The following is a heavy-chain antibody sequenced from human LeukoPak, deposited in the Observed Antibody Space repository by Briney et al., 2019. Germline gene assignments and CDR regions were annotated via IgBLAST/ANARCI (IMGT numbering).Heavy chain of an antibody. J-gene: IGHJ5*02. CDR2: IYHSGTA. CDR1: GGSISSSSYY. V-gene: IGHV4-39*07. CDR3: ARGTFYDRHGNWFDP. Sequence: PSETLSLTCIVSGGSISSSSYYWGWIRQPPGKGLEWIGSIYHSGTAYYSPSLKSRLTISMDTSINQFSLKLYSVTAADTAVYYCARGTFYDRHGNWFDPWGQGTLVIVSS. D-gene: IGHD2/OR15-2a*01.